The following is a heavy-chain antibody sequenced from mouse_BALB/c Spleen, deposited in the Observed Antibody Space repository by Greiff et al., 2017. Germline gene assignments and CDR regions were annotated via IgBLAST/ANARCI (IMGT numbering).Heavy chain of an antibody. Sequence: QVQLKESGPGLVAPSQSLSITCTVSGFSLTSYGVHWVRQPPGHGLEWLGVIWAGGSTNYNSALMSRLSISKDNSKSQVFLKMNSLQTDDTAMYYCAATPNYAMDYWGQGTSVTVSS. CDR1: GFSLTSYG. V-gene: IGHV2-9*02. CDR2: IWAGGST. D-gene: IGHD1-1*01. CDR3: AATPNYAMDY. J-gene: IGHJ4*01.